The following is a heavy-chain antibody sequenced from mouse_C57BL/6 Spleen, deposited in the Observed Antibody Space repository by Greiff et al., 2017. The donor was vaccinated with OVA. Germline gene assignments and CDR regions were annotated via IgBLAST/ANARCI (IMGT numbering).Heavy chain of an antibody. CDR1: GFTFSDYG. CDR2: ISSGSSTI. V-gene: IGHV5-17*01. D-gene: IGHD1-1*01. CDR3: ARGAYGSSLSWFAY. J-gene: IGHJ3*01. Sequence: DVMLVESGGGLVKPGGSLKLSCAASGFTFSDYGMHWVRQAPEKGLEWVAYISSGSSTIYYADTVKGRFTISRDNAKNTLFLQMTSLRSEDTAMYYCARGAYGSSLSWFAYWGQGTLVTVSA.